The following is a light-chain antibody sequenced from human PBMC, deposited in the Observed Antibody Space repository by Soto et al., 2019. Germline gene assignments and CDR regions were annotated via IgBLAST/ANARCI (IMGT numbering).Light chain of an antibody. V-gene: IGLV2-14*01. CDR3: SSYTSSSTYV. J-gene: IGLJ1*01. CDR1: SRDVGGYNY. CDR2: DVS. Sequence: QSALTQPASLSGSPVQSITTSCTVHSRDVGGYNYVSWYQQDPGKAPKLMIYDVSNRPSGVSHRFSASKSGNTASLTISGLQADDEADYYCSSYTSSSTYVFGTGTKVTVL.